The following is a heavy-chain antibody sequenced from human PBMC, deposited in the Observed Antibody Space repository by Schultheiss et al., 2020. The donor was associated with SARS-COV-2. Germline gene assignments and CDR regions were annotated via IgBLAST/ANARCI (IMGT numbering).Heavy chain of an antibody. V-gene: IGHV1-2*06. CDR2: INPNSGGT. Sequence: ASVKVSCKVSGYTLTELSMHWVRQAPGKGLEWMGRINPNSGGTNYAQKFQGRVTMTRDMSTSTAYMELSSLRSEDTAVYYCAAASPIPTSWFDPWGQGTLVTVSS. CDR1: GYTLTELS. CDR3: AAASPIPTSWFDP. D-gene: IGHD2-21*01. J-gene: IGHJ5*02.